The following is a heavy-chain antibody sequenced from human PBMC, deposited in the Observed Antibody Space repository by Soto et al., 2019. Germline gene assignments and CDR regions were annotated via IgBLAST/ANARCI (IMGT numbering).Heavy chain of an antibody. CDR1: GFTFSSYA. Sequence: QVQLVESGGGVVQPGRSLRLSCAASGFTFSSYAMHWVRQAPGKGLEWVAVISYDGSNKYYADSVKGRFTISRDNSKNTLYLQMNSLRAEDTAVYYCARDQMGATSGWFDPWGQGTLVTVSS. V-gene: IGHV3-30-3*01. CDR3: ARDQMGATSGWFDP. CDR2: ISYDGSNK. J-gene: IGHJ5*02. D-gene: IGHD1-26*01.